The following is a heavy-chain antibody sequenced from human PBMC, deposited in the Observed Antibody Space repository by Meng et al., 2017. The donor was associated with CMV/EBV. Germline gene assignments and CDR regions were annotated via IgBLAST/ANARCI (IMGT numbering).Heavy chain of an antibody. V-gene: IGHV1-8*02. D-gene: IGHD3-3*01. Sequence: ASVKVSCKASGYTFTSYDINWVRQATGQGLEWMGWMNPNSGNTGYAQKFQGRVTMTRNTSISTAYMELSSLRSEDTAVYYCARGLRMFGVVHSRYLFDYWGQGTLVTVSS. CDR1: GYTFTSYD. CDR3: ARGLRMFGVVHSRYLFDY. J-gene: IGHJ4*02. CDR2: MNPNSGNT.